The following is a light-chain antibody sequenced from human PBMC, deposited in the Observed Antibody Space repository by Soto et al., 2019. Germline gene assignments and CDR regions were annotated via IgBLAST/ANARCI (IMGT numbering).Light chain of an antibody. V-gene: IGLV2-11*01. J-gene: IGLJ3*02. CDR2: DVT. CDR3: FSYAGSYSWM. CDR1: SSDVGGYNY. Sequence: QSALTQPRSVSGSPGQSVTISCTGTSSDVGGYNYVSWFQQHPGKAPKVLIYDVTKRPSGVPDRFSGSKSGNTASLTLSGLQAEDEADYYCFSYAGSYSWMFGGGTKLTVL.